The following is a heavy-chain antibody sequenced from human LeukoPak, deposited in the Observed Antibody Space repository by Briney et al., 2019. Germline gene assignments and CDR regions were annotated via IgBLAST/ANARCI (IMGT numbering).Heavy chain of an antibody. Sequence: NPSETLSLTCAVSGGSISSSNWWSWVRQPPGKGLEWIGEIYHSGSTNYNPSLKSRVTISVDKSKNQFSLKLSSVTAADTAVYYCARVMYYDFWSGYSIPWFDPWGQGTLVTVSS. J-gene: IGHJ5*02. CDR3: ARVMYYDFWSGYSIPWFDP. V-gene: IGHV4-4*02. CDR1: GGSISSSNW. CDR2: IYHSGST. D-gene: IGHD3-3*01.